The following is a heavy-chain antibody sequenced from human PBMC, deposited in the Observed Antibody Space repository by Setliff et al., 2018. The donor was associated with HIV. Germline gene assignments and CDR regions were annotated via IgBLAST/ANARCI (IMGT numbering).Heavy chain of an antibody. CDR1: GGSFSGYY. Sequence: ETLSLTCAVYGGSFSGYYWSWIRQPPGKGLEWIGEINHSGSTNYNPSLKSRVTISVDTSKNQFSLKLSSVSAADTAVYYCARTSYNFWGGPDSWGQGTLVTSPQ. V-gene: IGHV4-34*01. CDR3: ARTSYNFWGGPDS. D-gene: IGHD3-3*01. J-gene: IGHJ4*02. CDR2: INHSGST.